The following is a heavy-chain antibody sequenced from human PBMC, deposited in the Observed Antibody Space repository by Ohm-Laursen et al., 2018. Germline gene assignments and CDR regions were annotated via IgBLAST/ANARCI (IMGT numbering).Heavy chain of an antibody. CDR2: ISAGGGNT. J-gene: IGHJ6*02. CDR3: ASLKPPLYYYGMDV. Sequence: SLRLSCTASGFTFNTYAMHWVRQAPGKGLEWVSAISAGGGNTYYADSVKGRFTISRDNAKNSLYLQMNSLRAEDTAVYYCASLKPPLYYYGMDVWGQGTTVTVSS. CDR1: GFTFNTYA. V-gene: IGHV3-23*01.